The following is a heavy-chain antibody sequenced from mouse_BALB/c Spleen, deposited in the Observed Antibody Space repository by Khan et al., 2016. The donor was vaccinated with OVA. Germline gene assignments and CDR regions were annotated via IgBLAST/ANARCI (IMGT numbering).Heavy chain of an antibody. CDR2: ISSGGDYT. J-gene: IGHJ3*01. Sequence: EVELVESGGDLVKPGGSLKLSCAASGFTFSSYGMSWVRQTPDKRLEWVASISSGGDYTYYPDIVKGRFTISRDNAKNTLYLQMSSLKSEDTAMYYCASHLTGSFAYGGQGTLVTVSA. CDR3: ASHLTGSFAY. CDR1: GFTFSSYG. D-gene: IGHD4-1*01. V-gene: IGHV5-6*01.